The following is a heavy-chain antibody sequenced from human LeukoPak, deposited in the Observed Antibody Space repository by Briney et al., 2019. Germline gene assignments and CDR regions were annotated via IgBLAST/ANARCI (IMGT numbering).Heavy chain of an antibody. CDR3: ARDFEERGYYLADFDY. D-gene: IGHD3-22*01. V-gene: IGHV3-21*01. CDR1: GFTFSRYS. J-gene: IGHJ4*02. Sequence: PGGSLRLSCAASGFTFSRYSMNWVRQAPGKGLEWVACIGASSSYIYYADSVKGRFTISRDNANNALYLQMNSLRAEDTAVYYCARDFEERGYYLADFDYWGQGTLVTVSS. CDR2: IGASSSYI.